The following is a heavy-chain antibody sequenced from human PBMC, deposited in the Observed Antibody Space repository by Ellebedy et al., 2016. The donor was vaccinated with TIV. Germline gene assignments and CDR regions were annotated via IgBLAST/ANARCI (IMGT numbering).Heavy chain of an antibody. V-gene: IGHV5-51*01. CDR1: GYSFTNYW. D-gene: IGHD3/OR15-3a*01. Sequence: GESLKISCKGSGYSFTNYWIGWVRQMPGQGLAWMGIIYPGDSDTRYSPSFQGQVTISADKSISTAYLQWSSLKASDTAMYYCARHEFMDPFDYWGQGTLVTVSS. CDR3: ARHEFMDPFDY. J-gene: IGHJ4*02. CDR2: IYPGDSDT.